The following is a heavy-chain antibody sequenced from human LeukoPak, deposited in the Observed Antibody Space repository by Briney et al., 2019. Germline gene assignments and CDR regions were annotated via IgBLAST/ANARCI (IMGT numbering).Heavy chain of an antibody. CDR1: GFTFSSYV. D-gene: IGHD3-9*01. CDR2: IRYDGSNK. Sequence: PGGSLRLSCAASGFTFSSYVMHWVRQAPGKGLEWVAFIRYDGSNKYYADSVKGRFTISRDNSKNTLYLQMNSLRAEDTAVYYCAKDGSHYDILTGYERDYYYYYMDVWGKGTTVTISS. J-gene: IGHJ6*03. CDR3: AKDGSHYDILTGYERDYYYYYMDV. V-gene: IGHV3-30*02.